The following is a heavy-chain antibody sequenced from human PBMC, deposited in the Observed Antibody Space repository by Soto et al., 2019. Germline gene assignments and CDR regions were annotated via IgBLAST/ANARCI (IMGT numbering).Heavy chain of an antibody. J-gene: IGHJ6*02. CDR2: ISYTGSA. Sequence: SETLSLTCTVSCGSINYSYWTRIRQPPGKGLEWIGYISYTGSANYNASLKSRLTISVDTSKNQFSLKLSSVTAADTALYYCARVNYGDYYYGMDVWGQGTTVTVSS. CDR3: ARVNYGDYYYGMDV. V-gene: IGHV4-59*01. CDR1: CGSINYSY. D-gene: IGHD4-17*01.